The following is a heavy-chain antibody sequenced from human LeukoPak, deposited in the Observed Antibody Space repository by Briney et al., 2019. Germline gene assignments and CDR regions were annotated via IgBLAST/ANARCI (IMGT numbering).Heavy chain of an antibody. CDR3: ARDWTNDYSGGLGDGTLDI. V-gene: IGHV3-33*01. J-gene: IGHJ3*02. Sequence: GRSLRLSCVASGFTFSTYGMHWVRQAPGKGLEWVALIWEERSNQYYADSVKGRFTISRDNSKNTLYLEMNSLRAEDTAVYYCARDWTNDYSGGLGDGTLDIWGQGTMVTVSS. CDR1: GFTFSTYG. D-gene: IGHD6-19*01. CDR2: IWEERSNQ.